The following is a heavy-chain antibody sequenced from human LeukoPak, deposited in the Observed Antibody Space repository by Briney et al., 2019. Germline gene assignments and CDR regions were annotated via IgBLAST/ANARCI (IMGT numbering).Heavy chain of an antibody. V-gene: IGHV4-30-2*01. J-gene: IGHJ3*02. CDR2: IFRSGST. D-gene: IGHD4-17*01. CDR3: ARDSVTFDT. CDR1: GGSINSGGSS. Sequence: SETLSLTCAVSGGSINSGGSSWSWIRQPPGRGLQWVGSIFRSGSTYYNPSLMSRVTISLDRSKNQFSLKLTSVTAADTAVYYCARDSVTFDTWGQGTMVTVSS.